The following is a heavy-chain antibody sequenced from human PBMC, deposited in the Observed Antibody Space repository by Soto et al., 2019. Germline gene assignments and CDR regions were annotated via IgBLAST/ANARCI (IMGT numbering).Heavy chain of an antibody. D-gene: IGHD1-1*01. J-gene: IGHJ1*01. CDR3: ARDPRSITGTTSSEGFQH. V-gene: IGHV1-69*01. CDR1: GGTFSGYA. CDR2: IIPIFGIT. Sequence: QAQLMQSGAEVKEPGSSVKVSCKASGGTFSGYAISWVRQAPGQGLEWLGGIIPIFGITNYAQKFQNRLTIAAVESSATVYMDLRSLTSEDSAIYYCARDPRSITGTTSSEGFQHWGQGTLVSVS.